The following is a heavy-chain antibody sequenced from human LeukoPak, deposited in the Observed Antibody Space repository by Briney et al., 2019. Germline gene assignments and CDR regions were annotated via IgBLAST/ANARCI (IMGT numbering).Heavy chain of an antibody. Sequence: ASVKVSCTASGYTFTTYGISWVRQAPGQGLEWMGRISAYNGNTNYSQKLQGRVTMTTDTSTSTAYMELRSLRSDDTAVYYCASYPRYSSTPPFDYWGQGILVTVSS. CDR1: GYTFTTYG. CDR2: ISAYNGNT. CDR3: ASYPRYSSTPPFDY. D-gene: IGHD2-2*01. J-gene: IGHJ4*02. V-gene: IGHV1-18*01.